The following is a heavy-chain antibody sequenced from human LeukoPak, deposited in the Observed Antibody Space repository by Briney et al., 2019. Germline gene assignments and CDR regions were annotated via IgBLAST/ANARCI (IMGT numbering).Heavy chain of an antibody. J-gene: IGHJ4*02. CDR1: GYTFTGYY. Sequence: GASVKVSCKASGYTFTGYYMHWVRQAPGQGLEWMGWINPNSGGTNYAQKFQGRVTMTRDTSISTAYMELSRLRSDDTAVYYCVGKNNFWSGHPFDSWGQGTLVTVSS. D-gene: IGHD3-3*01. CDR3: VGKNNFWSGHPFDS. CDR2: INPNSGGT. V-gene: IGHV1-2*02.